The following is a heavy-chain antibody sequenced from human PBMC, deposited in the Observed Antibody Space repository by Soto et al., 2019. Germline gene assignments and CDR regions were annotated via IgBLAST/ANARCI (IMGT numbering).Heavy chain of an antibody. V-gene: IGHV5-51*01. J-gene: IGHJ5*01. CDR1: GFTFVSSW. CDR3: ARHGGYIGLDNWLHS. Sequence: GESLKISCETSGFTFVSSWIGWVRQMPGKGLELMGVIYPGDSDTRYDPSFQGHVAISADKSTSTTYLQWSALTASDTAIYYCARHGGYIGLDNWLHSWGQGTKLTVYS. D-gene: IGHD2-15*01. CDR2: IYPGDSDT.